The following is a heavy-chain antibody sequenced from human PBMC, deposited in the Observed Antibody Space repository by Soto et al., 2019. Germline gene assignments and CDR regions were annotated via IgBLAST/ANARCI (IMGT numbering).Heavy chain of an antibody. CDR2: ISWDGGST. D-gene: IGHD3-22*01. CDR3: AKDLVLEHYYYDTGDLDY. J-gene: IGHJ4*02. V-gene: IGHV3-43*01. CDR1: GFTFDDYT. Sequence: GGSLRLSCAASGFTFDDYTMHWVRQAPGKGLEWVSLISWDGGSTYYADSVKGRFTISRDNSKNSLYLQMNSLRTEDTALYYCAKDLVLEHYYYDTGDLDYWGQGTLVTVSS.